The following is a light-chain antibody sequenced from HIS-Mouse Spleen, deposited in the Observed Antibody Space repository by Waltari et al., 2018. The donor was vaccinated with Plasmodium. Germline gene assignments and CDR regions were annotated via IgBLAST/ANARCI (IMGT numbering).Light chain of an antibody. CDR2: KDR. J-gene: IGLJ3*02. CDR1: ALPKQY. CDR3: QSADSSGTPNWV. Sequence: SYELTQPPSVSVSPGQTARITCSGDALPKQYAYWYQQKPGQAPVLVIYKDRERPSGCPDRFSGSSSGTTVTLTMSGVHAEDEADYYCQSADSSGTPNWVFGGGTKLTVL. V-gene: IGLV3-25*03.